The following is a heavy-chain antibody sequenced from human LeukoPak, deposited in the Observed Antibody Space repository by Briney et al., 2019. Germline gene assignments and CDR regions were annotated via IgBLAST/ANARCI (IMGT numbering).Heavy chain of an antibody. CDR1: GGSFSGYY. V-gene: IGHV4-34*01. J-gene: IGHJ5*02. CDR3: ARHANSSGWYRGWFDP. D-gene: IGHD6-19*01. Sequence: SETLSLTCAVYGGSFSGYYWSWIRQPPGKGLEWIGEINHSGSTNYNPSLKSRVTISVDTSKNQFSLKLSSVTAADTAVYYCARHANSSGWYRGWFDPWGQGTLVTVSS. CDR2: INHSGST.